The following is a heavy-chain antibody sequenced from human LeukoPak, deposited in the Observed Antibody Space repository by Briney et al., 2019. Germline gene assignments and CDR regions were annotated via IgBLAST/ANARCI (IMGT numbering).Heavy chain of an antibody. Sequence: PSETLSLTCTASGYSISSGYYWGWIRQPPGKGLEWIGSIYHSGSTNYNPSLKSRVTISVDTSKNQFSLKLSSVTAADTAVYFCARGPYSYDSSGAFDIWGQGTMVTVSS. V-gene: IGHV4-38-2*02. D-gene: IGHD3-22*01. J-gene: IGHJ3*02. CDR2: IYHSGST. CDR1: GYSISSGYY. CDR3: ARGPYSYDSSGAFDI.